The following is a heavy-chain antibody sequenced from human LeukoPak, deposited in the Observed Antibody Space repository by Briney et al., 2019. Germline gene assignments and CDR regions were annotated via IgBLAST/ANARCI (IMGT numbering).Heavy chain of an antibody. Sequence: PSETLSLTCTVSGGSISSSSYYWGWIRQPPGKGLEWIGSIYYSGSTYYNPSLKSRVTISVDTSKNQFSLKLSSVTAADTAVYYCARQGYGDWDFDYWGQGTLVTVSS. CDR1: GGSISSSSYY. CDR2: IYYSGST. CDR3: ARQGYGDWDFDY. V-gene: IGHV4-39*01. D-gene: IGHD4-17*01. J-gene: IGHJ4*02.